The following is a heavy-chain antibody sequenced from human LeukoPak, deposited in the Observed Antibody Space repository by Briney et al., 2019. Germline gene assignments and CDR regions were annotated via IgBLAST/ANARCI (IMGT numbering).Heavy chain of an antibody. Sequence: GGSLRLSCAASGFKFSDHYIDWVRQAPGKGLEWVGRSRNKASSYTTEYAASVEGRFTISRDVSESSLYLQMNSLRTEDTAVYYCGRIAINVNKGMDVWGQGTTVTVSS. CDR1: GFKFSDHY. CDR3: GRIAINVNKGMDV. V-gene: IGHV3-72*01. D-gene: IGHD1/OR15-1a*01. J-gene: IGHJ6*02. CDR2: SRNKASSYTT.